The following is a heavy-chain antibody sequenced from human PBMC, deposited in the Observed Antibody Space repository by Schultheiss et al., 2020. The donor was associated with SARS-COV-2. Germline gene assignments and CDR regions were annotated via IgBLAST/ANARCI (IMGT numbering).Heavy chain of an antibody. CDR2: ISSSSSYI. J-gene: IGHJ6*02. Sequence: GGSLRLSCAASGLTFSSYEMNWVRQAPGKGLEWVSSISSSSSYIYYADSVKGRFTISRDNAKNSLYLQMNSLRAEDTAVYYCARSPRVVPYYYYGMDVWGQGTTFTVSS. V-gene: IGHV3-21*01. CDR3: ARSPRVVPYYYYGMDV. CDR1: GLTFSSYE. D-gene: IGHD3-3*01.